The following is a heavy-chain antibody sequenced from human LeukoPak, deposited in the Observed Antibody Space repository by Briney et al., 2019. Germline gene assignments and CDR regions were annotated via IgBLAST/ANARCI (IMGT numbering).Heavy chain of an antibody. CDR1: GGSISSGGYY. Sequence: PSETLSLTCTVSGGSISSGGYYWSWIRQHPGKGLEWIGYIYYSGSTYYNPSLKSRVTISVDTSENQFSLKLSSVSAADTAVYYCARIYCSGGSCYVPDPWGQGTLVTVSS. J-gene: IGHJ5*02. D-gene: IGHD2-15*01. CDR3: ARIYCSGGSCYVPDP. V-gene: IGHV4-31*03. CDR2: IYYSGST.